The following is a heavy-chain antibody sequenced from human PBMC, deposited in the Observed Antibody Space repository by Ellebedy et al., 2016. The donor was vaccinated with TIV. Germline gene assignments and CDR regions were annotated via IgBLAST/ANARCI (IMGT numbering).Heavy chain of an antibody. CDR3: VRTGRPWFDY. CDR2: INIDGSGT. Sequence: GESLKISCAASGFTFSTYWMHWVRHAPGQGLVWVSQINIDGSGTNYADSVKGRFTVSRDDAKNSLYLHMNSLKAEDTAVYYCVRTGRPWFDYWGQGTLVTVSS. V-gene: IGHV3-74*01. CDR1: GFTFSTYW. D-gene: IGHD2-8*02. J-gene: IGHJ4*02.